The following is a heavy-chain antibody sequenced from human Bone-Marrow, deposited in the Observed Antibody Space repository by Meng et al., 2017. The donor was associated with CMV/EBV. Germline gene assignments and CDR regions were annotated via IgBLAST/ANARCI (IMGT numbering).Heavy chain of an antibody. Sequence: ASVKVSCKTSGYTFTGYYTHWVRQAPGQGLEWMGWINPNSGGTNYAQKFQGRVTMNRDTSISTAYMELSRLRSDDTAIYYCARGHYYYGLDVWGQGTTITVSS. CDR2: INPNSGGT. V-gene: IGHV1-2*02. CDR3: ARGHYYYGLDV. CDR1: GYTFTGYY. J-gene: IGHJ6*02.